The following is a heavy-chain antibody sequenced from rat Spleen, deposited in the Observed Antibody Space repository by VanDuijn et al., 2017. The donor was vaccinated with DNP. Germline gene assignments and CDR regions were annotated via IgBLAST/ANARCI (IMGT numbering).Heavy chain of an antibody. V-gene: IGHV5-7*01. Sequence: EVQLVESGGGLVQPGRSLKLSCAASGFTFSDYNMAWVRQAPKKGLEWVATIIYDGSSTYYGDSVKGRFTVSRDNAKSSLYLQMDSLRSEDTATYYCARRGLRRTIDAWGQGTSVTVSS. J-gene: IGHJ4*01. CDR2: IIYDGSST. D-gene: IGHD1-11*01. CDR1: GFTFSDYN. CDR3: ARRGLRRTIDA.